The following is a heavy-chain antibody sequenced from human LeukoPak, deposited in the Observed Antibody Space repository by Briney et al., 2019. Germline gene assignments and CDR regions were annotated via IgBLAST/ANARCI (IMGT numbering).Heavy chain of an antibody. D-gene: IGHD5-24*01. CDR1: GFTFSDFW. V-gene: IGHV3-7*03. J-gene: IGHJ4*02. CDR3: ARDRDGKDF. Sequence: GRSLRLSCAAYGFTFSDFWTSWVRQAPGKGLEWVANIQQNGIEKYSVEGRFTISRDNVNSLLYLQINSLRADDTAMYYCARDRDGKDFWGQGTLVTVSS. CDR2: IQQNGIEK.